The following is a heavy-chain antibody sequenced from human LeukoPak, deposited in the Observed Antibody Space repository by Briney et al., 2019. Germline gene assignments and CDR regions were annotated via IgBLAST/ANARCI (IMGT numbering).Heavy chain of an antibody. V-gene: IGHV3-23*01. CDR2: IIGSGGNT. Sequence: PGGSLRLSCAASGFTFSKYAMSWVRQTPGKGLEWVSAIIGSGGNTYYAESVKGRFTISRDNSKNTLYLQIDSLRPEDTAVYYCTKGYGSGSPDAFDVWGQGTMVAVS. J-gene: IGHJ3*01. D-gene: IGHD3-10*01. CDR3: TKGYGSGSPDAFDV. CDR1: GFTFSKYA.